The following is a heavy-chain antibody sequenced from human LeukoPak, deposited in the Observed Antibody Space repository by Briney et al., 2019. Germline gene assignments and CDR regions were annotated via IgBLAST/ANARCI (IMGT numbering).Heavy chain of an antibody. J-gene: IGHJ6*02. CDR2: ISWDGGST. CDR1: GFTFDDYT. D-gene: IGHD1-1*01. Sequence: GGSLRLSCAASGFTFDDYTMHWVRQAPGKDLEWVSLISWDGGSTYYADSVKGRFTISRDNSKNSLYLQMNSLRTEDTALYYCAKDAGAQGDYYYYGMDVWGQGTTVTVSS. V-gene: IGHV3-43*01. CDR3: AKDAGAQGDYYYYGMDV.